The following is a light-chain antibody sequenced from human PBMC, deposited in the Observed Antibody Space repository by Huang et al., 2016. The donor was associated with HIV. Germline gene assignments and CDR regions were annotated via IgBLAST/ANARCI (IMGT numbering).Light chain of an antibody. Sequence: DILLTQSPLSLPVAPGQPASISCKSSQNLLHASGQNRLDWYLQKPGRPPQLLIYLGSHRASGVPDRFTGRVSGSDFTLEISRVEADDVGIYYCMQGLQTPPTFGQGTKLEI. CDR3: MQGLQTPPT. CDR1: QNLLHASGQNR. V-gene: IGKV2-28*01. J-gene: IGKJ2*01. CDR2: LGS.